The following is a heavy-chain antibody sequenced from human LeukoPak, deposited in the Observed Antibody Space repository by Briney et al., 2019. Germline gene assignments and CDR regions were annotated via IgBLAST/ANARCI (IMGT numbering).Heavy chain of an antibody. CDR1: GFTFSGSA. J-gene: IGHJ3*02. D-gene: IGHD1-26*01. CDR2: IRSKANSYAT. Sequence: PGGSLKLSCAASGFTFSGSAMHWVRQASGKGLEWVGRIRSKANSYATAYAASVKGRFTISRDDSKNTAYLQMNSLRAEDTAVYYCAKDLEEWELLLNPTFDIWGQGTMVTVSS. V-gene: IGHV3-73*01. CDR3: AKDLEEWELLLNPTFDI.